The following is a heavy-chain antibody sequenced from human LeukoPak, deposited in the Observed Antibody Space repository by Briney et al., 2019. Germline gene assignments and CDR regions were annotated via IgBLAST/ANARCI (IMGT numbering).Heavy chain of an antibody. J-gene: IGHJ3*02. D-gene: IGHD1-26*01. CDR3: ARSSAYYNEADI. Sequence: ASVKVFCKTSGYSFTSYYMHWVRQAPGQGLEWMGIINPSGGSTTYAQKFQGRLTMTSDTSTSTVYMELSSLRSEDTAVYYCARSSAYYNEADIWGQGTMVTVSS. V-gene: IGHV1-46*01. CDR2: INPSGGST. CDR1: GYSFTSYY.